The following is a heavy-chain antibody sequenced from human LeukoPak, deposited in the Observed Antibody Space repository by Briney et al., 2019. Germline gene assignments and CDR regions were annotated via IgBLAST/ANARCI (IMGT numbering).Heavy chain of an antibody. J-gene: IGHJ4*02. D-gene: IGHD3-10*01. CDR3: ARDEGIYYGSANKE. CDR1: GYTFTGYY. CDR2: INPNSGGT. V-gene: IGHV1-2*06. Sequence: ASVKVSCKASGYTFTGYYMHWVRQAPGQGLEWMGRINPNSGGTNYAQKFQGRVTMTGDTSISTAYMELSRLRSDDTAVYYCARDEGIYYGSANKEWGQGTLVTVSS.